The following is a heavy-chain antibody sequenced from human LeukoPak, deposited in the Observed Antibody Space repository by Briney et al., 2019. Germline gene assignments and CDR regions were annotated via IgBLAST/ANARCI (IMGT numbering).Heavy chain of an antibody. Sequence: SETLSLTCTVSGCSISSSSYYWGWIRQPPGKGLEWIGSIYYSGSTYYNPSLKSRVTISVDTSKNQFSLKLSSVTAADTAVYYCARGVRIAVEGGGRGYFDYWGQGTLVTVSS. V-gene: IGHV4-39*01. J-gene: IGHJ4*02. CDR3: ARGVRIAVEGGGRGYFDY. CDR1: GCSISSSSYY. D-gene: IGHD6-19*01. CDR2: IYYSGST.